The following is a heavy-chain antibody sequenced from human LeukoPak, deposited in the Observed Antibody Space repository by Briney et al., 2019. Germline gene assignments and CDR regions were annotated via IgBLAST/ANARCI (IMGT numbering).Heavy chain of an antibody. V-gene: IGHV3-23*01. CDR3: AKGYSSSWYGFTRWFDP. J-gene: IGHJ5*02. CDR1: GFTFSSYA. Sequence: PGGSLRLSCAASGFTFSSYAMRWVRQAPGKGLEWVSAISGSGGSTYYADSVKGRFTISRDNSKNTLYLQMNSLRAEDTAVYYCAKGYSSSWYGFTRWFDPWGQGTLVTVSS. CDR2: ISGSGGST. D-gene: IGHD6-13*01.